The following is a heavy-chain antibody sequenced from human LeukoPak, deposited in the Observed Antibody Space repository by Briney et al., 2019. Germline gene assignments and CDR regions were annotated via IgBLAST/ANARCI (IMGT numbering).Heavy chain of an antibody. CDR3: ARGPGDTYDFWSGYFYYYYYGMDV. Sequence: SVKVSCKASGGTFSSYAISWVRQAPGQGLEWMGGIIPIFGTANYAQKFQGRVTITADESTSTAYMELSSLSSEDTAVYYCARGPGDTYDFWSGYFYYYYYGMDVWGQGTTVTVSS. CDR2: IIPIFGTA. D-gene: IGHD3-3*01. CDR1: GGTFSSYA. J-gene: IGHJ6*02. V-gene: IGHV1-69*13.